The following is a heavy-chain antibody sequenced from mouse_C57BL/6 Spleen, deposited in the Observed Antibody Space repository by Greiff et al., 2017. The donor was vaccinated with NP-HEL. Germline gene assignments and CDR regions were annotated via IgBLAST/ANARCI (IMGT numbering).Heavy chain of an antibody. J-gene: IGHJ4*01. CDR3: ARRELLDAMDY. V-gene: IGHV1-18*01. CDR1: GYTFTDYN. Sequence: EVQLQQSGPELVKPGASVKIPCKASGYTFTDYNMDWVKQSHGKSLEWIGDINPNNGGTIYNQKFKGKATLTVDKSSSTAYMELRSLTSEDTAVYDCARRELLDAMDYWGQGTSVTVSS. CDR2: INPNNGGT. D-gene: IGHD1-1*01.